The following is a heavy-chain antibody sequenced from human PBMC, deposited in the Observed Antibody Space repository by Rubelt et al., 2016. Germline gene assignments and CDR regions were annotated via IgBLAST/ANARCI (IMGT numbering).Heavy chain of an antibody. V-gene: IGHV3-7*03. J-gene: IGHJ3*02. D-gene: IGHD6-13*01. CDR2: IKPDGSGK. Sequence: EVQLVESGGGLVQPGGSLRLSCAASGFTFSSYWMSWVRQAPGKGLEWVADIKPDGSGKYYVDSVKGRFTSSRDNAKNAMYLQMNSPRAEDTAVYYCARDLGSDSSSFGAFDIWGQGTMVTVSS. CDR3: ARDLGSDSSSFGAFDI. CDR1: GFTFSSYW.